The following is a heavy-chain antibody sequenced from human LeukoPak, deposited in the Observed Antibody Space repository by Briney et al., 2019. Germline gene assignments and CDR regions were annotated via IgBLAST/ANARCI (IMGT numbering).Heavy chain of an antibody. Sequence: GGSLRLSCAASGFTFSSYAMSWVRQAPGKGLEWVSIIYSGGNIYYADSVKGRFTISRDNSKNTLYPQMNSLRAEDTAVYYCARISGRYSRGMDVWGQGTTVTVFS. J-gene: IGHJ6*02. V-gene: IGHV3-23*03. CDR2: IYSGGNI. D-gene: IGHD1-26*01. CDR3: ARISGRYSRGMDV. CDR1: GFTFSSYA.